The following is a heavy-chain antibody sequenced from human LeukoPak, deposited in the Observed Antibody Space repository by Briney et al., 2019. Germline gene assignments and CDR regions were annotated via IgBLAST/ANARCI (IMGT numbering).Heavy chain of an antibody. CDR2: LSWDGGST. CDR3: AKDDPYDSSGYSFDY. V-gene: IGHV3-43*01. J-gene: IGHJ4*02. CDR1: GXTFDDYT. D-gene: IGHD3-22*01. Sequence: PGGSLRLSCAASGXTFDDYTVHWVRQAPGKGLEWVSLLSWDGGSTYYADSVKGRFTISRDNSKNSLYLQMNSLRTKDTALYYCAKDDPYDSSGYSFDYWGQGTLVTVSS.